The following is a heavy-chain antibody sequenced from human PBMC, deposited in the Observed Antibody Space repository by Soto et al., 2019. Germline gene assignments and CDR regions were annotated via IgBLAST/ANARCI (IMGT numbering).Heavy chain of an antibody. CDR1: GFAFSSAW. CDR2: VRSNAAGGTA. D-gene: IGHD3-3*01. J-gene: IGHJ4*02. V-gene: IGHV3-15*07. Sequence: EVQLVESGGALVEPGGSLTLSCAASGFAFSSAWMNWVRQAPGKGLEWVGRVRSNAAGGTADYAAPVRGRFTFSRDDSKNTLFLQMSSLRTEDTAVYYCTTSISGLVTGHWGQGTLVTVSS. CDR3: TTSISGLVTGH.